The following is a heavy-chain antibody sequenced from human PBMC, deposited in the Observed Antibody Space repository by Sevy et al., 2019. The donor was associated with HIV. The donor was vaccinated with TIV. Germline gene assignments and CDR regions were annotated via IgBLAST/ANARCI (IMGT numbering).Heavy chain of an antibody. Sequence: GESLKISCKISGYSFTSYCIGWVRQMTGIGLGWMGIFCPGDSDISYSPSFQGQVTISADKSISTVYLQWRSLKASDTAMYYCTRQGPSDGMDVWGRGTTVTVSS. V-gene: IGHV5-51*01. CDR3: TRQGPSDGMDV. J-gene: IGHJ6*02. CDR2: FCPGDSDI. CDR1: GYSFTSYC.